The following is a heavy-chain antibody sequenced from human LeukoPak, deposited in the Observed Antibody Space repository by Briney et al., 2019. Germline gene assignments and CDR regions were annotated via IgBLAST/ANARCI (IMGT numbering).Heavy chain of an antibody. CDR2: IYTSGST. CDR3: ARQGVGATGAPNWFDP. J-gene: IGHJ5*02. D-gene: IGHD1-26*01. CDR1: GGSISSYY. Sequence: SETLSPTCPVSGGSISSYYWSWIRQPPGKGLEWIGYIYTSGSTNYNPSLKSRVTISVDTSKNQFSLKLSSVTAADTAVYYCARQGVGATGAPNWFDPWGQGTLVTVSS. V-gene: IGHV4-4*09.